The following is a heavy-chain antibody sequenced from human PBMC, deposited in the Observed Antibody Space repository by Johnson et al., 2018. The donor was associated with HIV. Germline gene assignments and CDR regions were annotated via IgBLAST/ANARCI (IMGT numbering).Heavy chain of an antibody. Sequence: VQLVESGGGVVHPGRSLRLSCAASGFTFRSYPMNWVRQAPGKGLEWVAFVSYDGSNKYYADSVKGRFTISRDNSKNTLYLQMNSLRAEDTAVYYCARGGQLVAFDIWGQGTMVTVSS. CDR2: VSYDGSNK. CDR1: GFTFRSYP. D-gene: IGHD6-6*01. J-gene: IGHJ3*02. CDR3: ARGGQLVAFDI. V-gene: IGHV3-30*04.